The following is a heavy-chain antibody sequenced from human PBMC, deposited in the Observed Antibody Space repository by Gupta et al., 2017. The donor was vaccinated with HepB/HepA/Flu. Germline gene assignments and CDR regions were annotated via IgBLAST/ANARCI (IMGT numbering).Heavy chain of an antibody. Sequence: EVQLLESGGGLVQPGGSLRLSCAASGFTFSHYAMTWVRQAPGKGLEWVSAISGSDGSTFYADSVRGRFTISRDNSKDTLYLQMNSLTAEDTAVYFCAKAYYYGSGSNYVNFDYWGQGTLVTVSS. CDR1: GFTFSHYA. D-gene: IGHD3-10*01. CDR3: AKAYYYGSGSNYVNFDY. CDR2: ISGSDGST. J-gene: IGHJ4*02. V-gene: IGHV3-23*01.